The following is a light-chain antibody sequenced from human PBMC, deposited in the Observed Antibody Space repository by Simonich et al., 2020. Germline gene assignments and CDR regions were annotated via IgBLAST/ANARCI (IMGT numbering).Light chain of an antibody. Sequence: EIVLTQSPATLSLSPGERATLSCRASQIVSSYLAWYQQKPGQAPRLLIYDASNTATGIPARFSVSGSGTDFTLTISRLEPEDFAVYYCQQYGSSPQTFGQGTKVEIK. CDR2: DAS. V-gene: IGKV3-20*01. J-gene: IGKJ1*01. CDR3: QQYGSSPQT. CDR1: QIVSSY.